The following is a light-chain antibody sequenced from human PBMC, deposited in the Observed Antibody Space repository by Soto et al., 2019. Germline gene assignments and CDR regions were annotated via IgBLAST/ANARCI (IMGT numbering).Light chain of an antibody. V-gene: IGKV3-20*01. J-gene: IGKJ1*01. CDR3: QQYVTSPWT. CDR1: QSVSSNY. Sequence: DIVLTQSPGTLSLSPGERATLSCRASQSVSSNYLAWYQQKPGQAPRLLIYGASSGVTGIPDRFSDSGSGTDFTLTISRLEPEDFAVYYCQQYVTSPWTFGQGTKVEIK. CDR2: GAS.